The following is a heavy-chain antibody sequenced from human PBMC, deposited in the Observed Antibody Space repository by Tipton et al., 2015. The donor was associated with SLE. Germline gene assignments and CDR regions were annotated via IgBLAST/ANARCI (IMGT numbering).Heavy chain of an antibody. CDR2: IYYTGNT. CDR1: GGSISSYY. D-gene: IGHD2-2*01. CDR3: ARMGLCTTTTCNEGAFDV. Sequence: TLSLTCTVSGGSISSYYWSWIRQPPGKGLEWIGYIYYTGNTNYNPSLKSRVTMSVDTSKSQSSLKLTFVSAADTAIYYCARMGLCTTTTCNEGAFDVWGQGSMVTVSS. J-gene: IGHJ3*01. V-gene: IGHV4-59*01.